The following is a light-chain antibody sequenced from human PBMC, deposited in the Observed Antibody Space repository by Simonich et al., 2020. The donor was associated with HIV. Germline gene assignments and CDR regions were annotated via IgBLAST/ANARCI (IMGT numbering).Light chain of an antibody. CDR2: DVN. CDR3: CSYTGSYTLM. V-gene: IGLV2-11*01. Sequence: QSALTQPRSVSGSPGQSVTISCTGTRSDFRSYKSVSGYQQHPGKAPKHMICDVNKRPSGVPDRFSGSKSGNTASLTISGLQAEDEADYYCCSYTGSYTLMFGGGTKLTVL. CDR1: RSDFRSYKS. J-gene: IGLJ3*02.